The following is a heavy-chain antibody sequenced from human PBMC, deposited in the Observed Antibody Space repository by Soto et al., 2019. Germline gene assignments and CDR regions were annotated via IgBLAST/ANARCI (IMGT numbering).Heavy chain of an antibody. J-gene: IGHJ4*02. V-gene: IGHV3-23*01. D-gene: IGHD3-10*01. CDR1: GFTFSSYA. Sequence: EVQLLESGGGLVQPGGSLRLSCAASGFTFSSYAMSWVRQAPGKGLEWVSAISGSGGSTYYADSVKGRFTISRDNSKTTLYLQMHSLRAEDTAVYYCAKDGLAVRGEHPTDWGQGTLVTVSS. CDR2: ISGSGGST. CDR3: AKDGLAVRGEHPTD.